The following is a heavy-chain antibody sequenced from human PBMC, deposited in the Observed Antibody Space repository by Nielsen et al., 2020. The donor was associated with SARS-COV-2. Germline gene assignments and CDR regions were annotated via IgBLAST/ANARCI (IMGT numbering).Heavy chain of an antibody. V-gene: IGHV1-2*06. CDR1: GYTFTGYY. CDR2: INPNSGGT. Sequence: ASVKVSCKASGYTFTGYYMHWVRQAPGQGLEWMGRINPNSGGTNYAQKFQGRVTMTRDTSISTAYMELSSLRSEDTAVYYCAASIAAAVIYYYYGMDVWGQGTTVTVSS. J-gene: IGHJ6*02. D-gene: IGHD6-13*01. CDR3: AASIAAAVIYYYYGMDV.